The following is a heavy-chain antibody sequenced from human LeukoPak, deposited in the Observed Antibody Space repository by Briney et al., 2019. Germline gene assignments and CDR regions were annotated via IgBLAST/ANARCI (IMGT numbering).Heavy chain of an antibody. CDR3: ARSFWSGREPFDY. D-gene: IGHD3-3*01. Sequence: PGGSLRLSCAASGFTFSSYWMSWVRQAPGKGLEWVANIKQDGSEKYYVDSVKGRFTISRDNAKNSLYLQMNSLRAEDTAVYYCARSFWSGREPFDYWGQGTLVTVSS. CDR1: GFTFSSYW. V-gene: IGHV3-7*01. J-gene: IGHJ4*02. CDR2: IKQDGSEK.